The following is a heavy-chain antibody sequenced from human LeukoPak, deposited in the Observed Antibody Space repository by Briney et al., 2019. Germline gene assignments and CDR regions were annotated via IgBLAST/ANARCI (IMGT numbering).Heavy chain of an antibody. CDR3: ARDNYYDSSGSLPFDY. CDR1: GFTFSSYS. J-gene: IGHJ4*02. V-gene: IGHV3-21*01. CDR2: ISSSSSYI. Sequence: GGSLRLSCAASGFTFSSYSMNWVRQAPGKGLEWVSSISSSSSYIYYADSVKGRFTISRDNAKNSLYLQMNSLRAEDAAVYYCARDNYYDSSGSLPFDYWGQGTLVTVSS. D-gene: IGHD3-22*01.